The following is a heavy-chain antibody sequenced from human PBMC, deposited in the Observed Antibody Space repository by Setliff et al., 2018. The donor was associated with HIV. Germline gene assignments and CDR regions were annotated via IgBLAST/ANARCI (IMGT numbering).Heavy chain of an antibody. Sequence: GGSLRLSCAASGFTFSNYEMSWVRQAPGKGPEWVPYITGSGDTIYYADSVKGRFTMSRDNAKNTLYLQMNSLRAEDTAVYYCARDWASAGYCSGGSCYAFDIWGQGTMVTV. CDR2: ITGSGDTI. CDR1: GFTFSNYE. CDR3: ARDWASAGYCSGGSCYAFDI. V-gene: IGHV3-48*03. J-gene: IGHJ3*02. D-gene: IGHD2-15*01.